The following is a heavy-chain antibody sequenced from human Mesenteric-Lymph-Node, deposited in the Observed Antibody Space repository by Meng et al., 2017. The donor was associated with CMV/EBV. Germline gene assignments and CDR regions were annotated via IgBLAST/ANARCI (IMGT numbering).Heavy chain of an antibody. CDR3: ARDMAAATADY. CDR2: ITSSGGVT. Sequence: GGSLRLSCAASGFTFSSYSMNWVRQAPGKGLEWISFITSSGGVTYYADSVKGRFTISRDNSKSSLYLFMNSLRGEDTGIYYCARDMAAATADYWGQGTLVTVSS. CDR1: GFTFSSYS. J-gene: IGHJ4*02. D-gene: IGHD1-26*01. V-gene: IGHV3-48*04.